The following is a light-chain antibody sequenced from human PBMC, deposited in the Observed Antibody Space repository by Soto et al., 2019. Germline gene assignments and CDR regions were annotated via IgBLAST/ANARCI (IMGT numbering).Light chain of an antibody. CDR1: TSNIGSNT. V-gene: IGLV1-44*01. J-gene: IGLJ3*02. CDR2: SDD. Sequence: QSVLTQPPSASGTPGQRVTISCSGSTSNIGSNTVNWYQQLPGTAPKLLIYSDDQRPSGVPDRFSGSKSGNSASLAISWLQSECEADYYCAAWDASLNGVVFGGGTKLTVL. CDR3: AAWDASLNGVV.